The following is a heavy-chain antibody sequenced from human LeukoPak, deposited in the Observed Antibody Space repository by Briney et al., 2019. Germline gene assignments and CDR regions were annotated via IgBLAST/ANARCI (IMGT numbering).Heavy chain of an antibody. CDR2: ISGSGGST. Sequence: TGGSLRLSCAASGFTFSSYAMSWVRQAPGKGLEWVSAISGSGGSTYYADSVKGRFTISRDNSKNTLYLQMNSLRAEDTAVYYCATPGPLFNMVRGVIKTPAADYWGQGTLVTVSS. CDR1: GFTFSSYA. CDR3: ATPGPLFNMVRGVIKTPAADY. V-gene: IGHV3-23*01. J-gene: IGHJ4*02. D-gene: IGHD3-10*01.